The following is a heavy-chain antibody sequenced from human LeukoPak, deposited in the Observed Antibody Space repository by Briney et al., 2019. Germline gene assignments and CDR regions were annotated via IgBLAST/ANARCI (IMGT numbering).Heavy chain of an antibody. CDR1: GFTFSSYA. V-gene: IGHV3-21*01. D-gene: IGHD5-18*01. J-gene: IGHJ4*02. Sequence: GGSLRLSCAASGFTFSSYAMSWVRQAPGKGLEWVSSISSSSSYTYYADSVKGRFTISRDNAKNSLYLQMNSLRAEDTAVYYCARDTAMADYWGQGTLVTVSS. CDR3: ARDTAMADY. CDR2: ISSSSSYT.